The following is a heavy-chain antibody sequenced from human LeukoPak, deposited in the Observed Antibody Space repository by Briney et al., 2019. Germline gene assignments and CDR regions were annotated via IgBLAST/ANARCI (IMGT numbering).Heavy chain of an antibody. CDR3: AREIVVVPAAMFDY. CDR2: ISSSSSYI. J-gene: IGHJ4*02. Sequence: GGSLTRSCAASGFTFSSYSMNWVRQAPGKGLEGVSSISSSSSYIYYADSVKGRFTISRDNAKNSLYLQMHSLRAEDTAVYYCAREIVVVPAAMFDYWGQGTLVTVSS. V-gene: IGHV3-21*01. CDR1: GFTFSSYS. D-gene: IGHD2-2*01.